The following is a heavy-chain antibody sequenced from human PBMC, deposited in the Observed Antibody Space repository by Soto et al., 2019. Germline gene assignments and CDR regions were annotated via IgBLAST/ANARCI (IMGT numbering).Heavy chain of an antibody. Sequence: GGSLRLSCAASGFTFSSYAMSWVRQAPGKGLEWVSAISGSGGSTYYADSVKGRFTISRDNSKNTLYLQMDSLRAEDTAVYYCAKATYYYDSSGYYPFDYWGQRTLVTVSS. CDR3: AKATYYYDSSGYYPFDY. J-gene: IGHJ4*02. CDR1: GFTFSSYA. V-gene: IGHV3-23*01. CDR2: ISGSGGST. D-gene: IGHD3-22*01.